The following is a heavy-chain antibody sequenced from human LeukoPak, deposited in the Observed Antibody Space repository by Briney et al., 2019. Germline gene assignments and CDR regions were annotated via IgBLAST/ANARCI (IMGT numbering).Heavy chain of an antibody. D-gene: IGHD1-26*01. CDR1: GYPFTGYY. CDR2: INPDSGVT. V-gene: IGHV1-2*02. Sequence: ASVKVSCRASGYPFTGYYIHWVRQAPGQGLEGMGWINPDSGVTDHSQQFQGRVTMTRDTSINTAYMEISSLRFDDTALSYCARHVGATRALDPWGQGTLVTVSS. CDR3: ARHVGATRALDP. J-gene: IGHJ5*02.